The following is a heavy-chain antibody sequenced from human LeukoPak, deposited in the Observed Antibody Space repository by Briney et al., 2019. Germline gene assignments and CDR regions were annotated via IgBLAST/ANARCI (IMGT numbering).Heavy chain of an antibody. D-gene: IGHD1-1*01. CDR3: ARDVPGDY. CDR2: ISAYNGNT. CDR1: GGSFSNYA. Sequence: ASVKVSCKTSGGSFSNYAISWVRQAPGQGLEWMGWISAYNGNTNYAQKLQGRVTMTTDTSTSTAYMELRSLRSDDTAVYYCARDVPGDYWGQGTLVTVSS. J-gene: IGHJ4*02. V-gene: IGHV1-18*01.